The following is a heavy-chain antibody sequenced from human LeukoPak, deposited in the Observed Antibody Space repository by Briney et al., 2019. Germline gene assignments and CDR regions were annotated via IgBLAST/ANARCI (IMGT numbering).Heavy chain of an antibody. CDR3: ARNRERRITIFGVVPRFDP. J-gene: IGHJ5*02. V-gene: IGHV3-48*01. Sequence: PGGSLRLSCAASGFTFSSYSMNWVRQAPGKGLEWVSYISSSSSTIYYADSVKGRFTISRDNAKNSLYLQMNSLRAEDTAVYYCARNRERRITIFGVVPRFDPWGQGTLVTVSS. CDR2: ISSSSSTI. CDR1: GFTFSSYS. D-gene: IGHD3-3*01.